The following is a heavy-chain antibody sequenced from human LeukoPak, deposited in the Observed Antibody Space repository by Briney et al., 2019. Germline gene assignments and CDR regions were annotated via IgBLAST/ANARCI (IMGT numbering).Heavy chain of an antibody. CDR3: AKGIDHPAGATAFYNYYGLDV. CDR2: IDRSGRNT. Sequence: GGSLRLSCAASGFTFSSYAMNWVRQAPGKGLEWVSAIDRSGRNTHYADSVKGRFTISRDRSKKTLYLQMNSLRAEDTAVYYCAKGIDHPAGATAFYNYYGLDVWGEGTTVSVSS. CDR1: GFTFSSYA. D-gene: IGHD6-25*01. V-gene: IGHV3-23*05. J-gene: IGHJ6*04.